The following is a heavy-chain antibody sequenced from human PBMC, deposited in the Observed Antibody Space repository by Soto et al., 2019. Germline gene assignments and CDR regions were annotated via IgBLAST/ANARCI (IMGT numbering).Heavy chain of an antibody. CDR2: ISGSGGST. J-gene: IGHJ3*02. D-gene: IGHD3-9*01. CDR1: GFTFSSYA. CDR3: AKDQSSRLVIIRAFDI. Sequence: GGSLRLSCAASGFTFSSYAMSWVRQAPGKGLEWVSAISGSGGSTYYADSVKGRFTISRDNSKNTLYLQMNSLRAEDTAVYYCAKDQSSRLVIIRAFDIWGQGTMVTVSS. V-gene: IGHV3-23*01.